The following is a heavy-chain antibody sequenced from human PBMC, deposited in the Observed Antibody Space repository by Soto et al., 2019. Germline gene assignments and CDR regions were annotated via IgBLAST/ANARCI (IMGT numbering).Heavy chain of an antibody. J-gene: IGHJ6*02. CDR1: GYTFTGYY. V-gene: IGHV1-2*02. CDR3: ASTSSSPAYYYYGMDV. Sequence: GASVKVSCKASGYTFTGYYMHWVRQAPGQGLEWMGWINPNSGGTNYAQKFQGRVTMTRDTSISTVYMELSRLRSDDTAVYYCASTSSSPAYYYYGMDVWGQGTTVTVSS. CDR2: INPNSGGT. D-gene: IGHD6-6*01.